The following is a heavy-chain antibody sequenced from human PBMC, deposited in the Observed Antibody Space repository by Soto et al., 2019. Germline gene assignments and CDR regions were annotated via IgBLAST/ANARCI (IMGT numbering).Heavy chain of an antibody. CDR2: IYYSGST. V-gene: IGHV4-59*01. Sequence: PSETLSLTCTVSGGSISSYYWSWIRQPPGKGLEWIGYIYYSGSTNYNPSLKSRVTISVDTSKNQFSLKLSSVTAADTAVYYCARDTYRAPVLGMDVWGQGTTVTVSS. CDR3: ARDTYRAPVLGMDV. J-gene: IGHJ6*02. D-gene: IGHD6-6*01. CDR1: GGSISSYY.